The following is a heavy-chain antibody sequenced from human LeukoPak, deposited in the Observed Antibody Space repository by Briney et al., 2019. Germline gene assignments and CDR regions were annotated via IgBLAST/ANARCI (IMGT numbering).Heavy chain of an antibody. V-gene: IGHV3-30*01. CDR3: ARDYSTGYFYFDY. D-gene: IGHD3-22*01. Sequence: GRSLRLSCAASEFIFSNYAMHWVRQAPGKGLQWVAGISYDASSHFHADSVKGRFTISRDNSKSTLYLQMNSLRAEDTAVYYCARDYSTGYFYFDYWGQGTLVTVSS. J-gene: IGHJ4*02. CDR2: ISYDASSH. CDR1: EFIFSNYA.